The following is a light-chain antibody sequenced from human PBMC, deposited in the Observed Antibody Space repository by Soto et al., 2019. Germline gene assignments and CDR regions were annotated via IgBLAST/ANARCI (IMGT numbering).Light chain of an antibody. J-gene: IGKJ2*02. Sequence: EIVMTQSPATLSVSPGERATLSCRASQSVSSNLAWYQQKPGQAPRLLIYGASTRATGIPARFSGSGSGTEFTLTTSSRQSEEVAVYYCQQYNNWPPWTFGQGTKLEIK. V-gene: IGKV3-15*01. CDR3: QQYNNWPPWT. CDR1: QSVSSN. CDR2: GAS.